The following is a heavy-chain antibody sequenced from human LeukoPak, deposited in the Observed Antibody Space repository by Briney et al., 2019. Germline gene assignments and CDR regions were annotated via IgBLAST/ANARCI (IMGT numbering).Heavy chain of an antibody. CDR2: IYTTGST. D-gene: IGHD6-13*01. Sequence: SETLSLTCTVSGASISSYYWSWIRQPAGKGLEWIGRIYTTGSTNYSPSLKSRVTMSVDTSKNQFSLMLTSVTAADTALYYCARDGIAGQQMYYYYMDVWGKGTPVTVSS. CDR3: ARDGIAGQQMYYYYMDV. CDR1: GASISSYY. J-gene: IGHJ6*03. V-gene: IGHV4-4*07.